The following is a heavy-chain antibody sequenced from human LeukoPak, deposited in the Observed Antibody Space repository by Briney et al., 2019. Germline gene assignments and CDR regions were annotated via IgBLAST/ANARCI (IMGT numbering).Heavy chain of an antibody. J-gene: IGHJ4*02. CDR2: ISSSSSYI. D-gene: IGHD2-21*02. CDR1: GFTFSSYS. V-gene: IGHV3-21*01. CDR3: ARNITGVYCGGDCYGRRYFDY. Sequence: GGSLRLSCAASGFTFSSYSMNWVRQAPGKGLEWVSSISSSSSYIYYADSVKGRFTISRDNAKNSLSLQMNSLRAEDTAVYYCARNITGVYCGGDCYGRRYFDYWGQGTLVTVSS.